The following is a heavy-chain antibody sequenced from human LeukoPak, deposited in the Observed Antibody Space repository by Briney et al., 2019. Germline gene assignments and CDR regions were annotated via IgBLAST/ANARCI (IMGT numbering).Heavy chain of an antibody. Sequence: HPSGTLSLTCTVSGGSISSNSYYWGWIRQPPGKGLEWIGSIYYSGSTNYNPSLKSRVTISVDKSKNQFSLKLSSVTAADTAVYYCARDNHLNYPSYNWFDPWGQGTLVTVSS. J-gene: IGHJ5*02. CDR3: ARDNHLNYPSYNWFDP. CDR1: GGSISSNSYY. D-gene: IGHD1-14*01. CDR2: IYYSGST. V-gene: IGHV4-39*07.